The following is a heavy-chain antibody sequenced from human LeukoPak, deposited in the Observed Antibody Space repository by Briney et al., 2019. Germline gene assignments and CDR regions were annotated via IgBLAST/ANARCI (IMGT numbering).Heavy chain of an antibody. CDR3: ARDYKYAFDN. Sequence: GGSLRLSCAASGFTFSDYSMNWVRQAPGGGLEWISYIGIDSGNTNYADSVKGRFTISGDKAKNSLYLQMNSLRVEDTAVYYCARDYKYAFDNWGQGTLVTVSS. D-gene: IGHD5-24*01. CDR1: GFTFSDYS. CDR2: IGIDSGNT. V-gene: IGHV3-48*01. J-gene: IGHJ4*02.